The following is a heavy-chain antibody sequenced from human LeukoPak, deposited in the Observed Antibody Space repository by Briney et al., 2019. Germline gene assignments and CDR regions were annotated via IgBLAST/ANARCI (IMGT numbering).Heavy chain of an antibody. CDR1: GFTFSSYA. J-gene: IGHJ4*02. Sequence: PGGSLRLSCAASGFTFSSYAMSWVRQAPGKGLEWVSAISGSGGSTYYADSVKGRFTISRDNSKNTLYLQMNSLRAEDTAVYYCARDYDSSGHTTAYFDYWGQGTLVTVSS. V-gene: IGHV3-23*01. CDR2: ISGSGGST. CDR3: ARDYDSSGHTTAYFDY. D-gene: IGHD3-22*01.